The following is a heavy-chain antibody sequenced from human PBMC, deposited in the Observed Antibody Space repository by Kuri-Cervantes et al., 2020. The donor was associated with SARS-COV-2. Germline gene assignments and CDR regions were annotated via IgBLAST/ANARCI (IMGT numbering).Heavy chain of an antibody. CDR3: ARFFDY. CDR2: IYHSGST. CDR1: GGSIRSYY. V-gene: IGHV4-38-2*02. Sequence: SETLSLTCTVSGGSIRSYYWSWIRQPPGKGLEWIGSIYHSGSTYYNPSLKSRVTISVDTSKNQFSLKLSSVTAADTAVYYCARFFDYWGQGTLVTVSS. J-gene: IGHJ4*02.